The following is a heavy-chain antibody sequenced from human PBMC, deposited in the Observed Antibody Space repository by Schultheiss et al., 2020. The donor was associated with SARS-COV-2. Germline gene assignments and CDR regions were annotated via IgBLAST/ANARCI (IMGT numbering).Heavy chain of an antibody. D-gene: IGHD1-7*01. V-gene: IGHV4-39*07. CDR2: IYYSGSP. CDR1: GGSISSSSYY. Sequence: SETLSLTCTVSGGSISSSSYYWGWIRQPPGKGLEWIGSIYYSGSPYYNPSLKSLVTISVDTSKNQFSLKLSSVTAADTAVYYCARGVNWNYYFDYWGQGTLVTVSS. J-gene: IGHJ4*02. CDR3: ARGVNWNYYFDY.